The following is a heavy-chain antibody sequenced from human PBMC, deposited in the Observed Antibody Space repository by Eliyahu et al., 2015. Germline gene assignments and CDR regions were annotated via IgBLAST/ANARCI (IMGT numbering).Heavy chain of an antibody. Sequence: EVKLVESGGGLVXPGGSLRLSCXASGFXXGSYWXHWXRQVPGKGLXWVSLINSDATSIVYADSVKGRFTISRDNAKNTLYLQMNSLRAEDTAVYYCAREEGIGYYYGMDVWGQGTTVTVSS. CDR1: GFXXGSYW. CDR3: AREEGIGYYYGMDV. CDR2: INSDATSI. J-gene: IGHJ6*02. V-gene: IGHV3-74*01.